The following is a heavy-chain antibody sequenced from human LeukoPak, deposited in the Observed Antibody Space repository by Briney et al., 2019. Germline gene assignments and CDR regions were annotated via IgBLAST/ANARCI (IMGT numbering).Heavy chain of an antibody. CDR3: ARDPRYCGGDCYTFDY. D-gene: IGHD2-21*02. Sequence: PGESLKISCAASGFIFSRYWMNWVRQAPGKGPVWVSRINSDGSSTSYADSVKGRFTISRDNAKNTLYLQMNSLRAEDTAVYYCARDPRYCGGDCYTFDYWGQGTLVTVSS. CDR1: GFIFSRYW. V-gene: IGHV3-74*01. CDR2: INSDGSST. J-gene: IGHJ4*02.